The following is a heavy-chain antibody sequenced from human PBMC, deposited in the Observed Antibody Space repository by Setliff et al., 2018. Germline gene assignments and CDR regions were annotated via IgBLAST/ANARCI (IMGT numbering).Heavy chain of an antibody. CDR3: ARDTRDKYDRSGYYLSFDS. CDR1: GYTFTSYG. J-gene: IGHJ4*02. Sequence: ASVKVSCKASGYTFTSYGISWVRQAPGQGLEWMGYINPYNGVTYYAQNVQARVTMTTDTSTSTAYMELRSLRSDDTAVYYCARDTRDKYDRSGYYLSFDSWGQGTPVTVSS. V-gene: IGHV1-18*01. CDR2: INPYNGVT. D-gene: IGHD3-22*01.